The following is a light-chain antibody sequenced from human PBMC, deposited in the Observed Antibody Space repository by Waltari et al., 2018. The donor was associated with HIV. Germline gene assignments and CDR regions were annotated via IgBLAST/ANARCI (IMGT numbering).Light chain of an antibody. CDR3: QQSSFTPPT. CDR2: GAS. CDR1: QSLTY. J-gene: IGKJ1*01. Sequence: IQMTQSPSSLSASVGDRVTITCRAGQSLTYLQCCHHKPGKAPNLVIYGASSLQSGVPSRFSGSVSGTDFTLTISSLQPEDSGTYYCQQSSFTPPTFGQGTKVEVK. V-gene: IGKV1-39*01.